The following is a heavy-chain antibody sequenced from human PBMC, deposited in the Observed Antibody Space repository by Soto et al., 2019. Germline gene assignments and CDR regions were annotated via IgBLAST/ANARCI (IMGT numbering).Heavy chain of an antibody. V-gene: IGHV4-59*01. CDR3: ARGYGSGSYYYYYYGMDV. CDR1: GGSISSYY. D-gene: IGHD3-10*01. J-gene: IGHJ6*02. Sequence: SETLSLTCTVSGGSISSYYWSWIRQPPGKGLEWIGYIYYSGSTNYNPSLKSRVTISVDTSKNQFSLKLSSVTAADTAVYYWARGYGSGSYYYYYYGMDVWGQGTTVTVSS. CDR2: IYYSGST.